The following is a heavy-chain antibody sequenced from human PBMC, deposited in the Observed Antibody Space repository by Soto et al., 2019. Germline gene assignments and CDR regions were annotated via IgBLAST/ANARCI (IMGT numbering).Heavy chain of an antibody. D-gene: IGHD3-22*01. CDR2: ISYSGAS. J-gene: IGHJ5*01. Sequence: ETLSLTCSVSAGSLERSIYFWNWIRQPPGRGLEWLGNISYSGASNPNPALKTRVTLSLDTFNNQFSLTLTTVTAAATAMYYGASSTFFPDSRGYHYKNLDSWGQGTLVTVSS. CDR3: ASSTFFPDSRGYHYKNLDS. CDR1: AGSLERSIYF. V-gene: IGHV4-61*01.